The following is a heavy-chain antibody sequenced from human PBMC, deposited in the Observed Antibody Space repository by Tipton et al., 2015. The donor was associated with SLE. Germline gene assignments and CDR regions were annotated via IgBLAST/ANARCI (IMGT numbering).Heavy chain of an antibody. CDR3: AIAVAGTLFFDY. CDR2: ISAYNGNT. CDR1: GYTFTSYP. V-gene: IGHV1-18*01. D-gene: IGHD6-19*01. Sequence: QLVQSGAEVKKPGASVKVSCKASGYTFTSYPINWVRQAPGQGLEWMGWISAYNGNTDYAQKLQGRVTMTTDTSTSTAYMELRSLRSEDTAVYYCAIAVAGTLFFDYWGQGALVAVSS. J-gene: IGHJ4*02.